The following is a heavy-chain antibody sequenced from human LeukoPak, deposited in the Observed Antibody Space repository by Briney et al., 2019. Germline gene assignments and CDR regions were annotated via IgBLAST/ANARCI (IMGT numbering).Heavy chain of an antibody. CDR2: TYYRSKWFR. CDR1: GDSVSSNTAA. J-gene: IGHJ4*02. CDR3: ARKGTVTTPFDY. Sequence: HSQTLSLTCAISGDSVSSNTAAWNWIRQSPSRGLEWLGRTYYRSKWFRDYAVSVKSRITIDADTSKNQFSLQLNSVTPEDTAVYYCARKGTVTTPFDYWGQGILVTVSS. V-gene: IGHV6-1*01. D-gene: IGHD4-11*01.